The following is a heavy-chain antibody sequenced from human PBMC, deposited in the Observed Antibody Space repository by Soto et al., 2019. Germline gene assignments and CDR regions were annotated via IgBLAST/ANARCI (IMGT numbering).Heavy chain of an antibody. V-gene: IGHV6-1*01. D-gene: IGHD2-15*01. CDR1: GDSVSSNSAA. Sequence: SQTLSLTCAISGDSVSSNSAAWNWIRQSPSRGLEWLGRTYYRSKWYNDYAVSVKSRITINPDTSKNQFSLQLNSVTPEDTAVYYCARSESGDCSGGSCWGFYYGTDVWGQGTTVTVSS. CDR2: TYYRSKWYN. CDR3: ARSESGDCSGGSCWGFYYGTDV. J-gene: IGHJ6*02.